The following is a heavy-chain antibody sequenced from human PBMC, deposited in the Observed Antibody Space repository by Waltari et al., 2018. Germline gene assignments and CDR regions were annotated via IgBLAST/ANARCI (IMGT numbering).Heavy chain of an antibody. V-gene: IGHV4-4*07. Sequence: QVQLQESGPGRVKPSETLSLTCSVSGGSFSNSYWSWVRQSATKGLEWIGRINVDGGIHYNPSLESRVTMSVDPFKSQFSLQLKSLTAADTAVYYCARVGPNTQLADLWGQGMLVTVST. D-gene: IGHD6-13*01. CDR2: INVDGGI. CDR1: GGSFSNSY. CDR3: ARVGPNTQLADL. J-gene: IGHJ4*02.